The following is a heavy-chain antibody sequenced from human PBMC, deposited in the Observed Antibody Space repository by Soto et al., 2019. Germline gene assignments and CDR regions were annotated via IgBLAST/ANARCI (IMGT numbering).Heavy chain of an antibody. CDR3: AREASVLIPAAHPSHFDS. D-gene: IGHD2-8*01. CDR1: GYSFMKYG. V-gene: IGHV1-18*01. CDR2: ISPYSGYT. J-gene: IGHJ4*02. Sequence: ASVKVSCKGFGYSFMKYGINWVRQAPGQGLEWVGWISPYSGYTHSAQKFHGRLTLTTDTAATTAYMELRILRSADTALYYCAREASVLIPAAHPSHFDSWGQGTLVTVSS.